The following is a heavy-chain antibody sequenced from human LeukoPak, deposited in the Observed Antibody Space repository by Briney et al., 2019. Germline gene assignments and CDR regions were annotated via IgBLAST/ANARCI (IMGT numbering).Heavy chain of an antibody. CDR1: GFTFDDYA. J-gene: IGHJ6*03. D-gene: IGHD5-18*01. CDR3: ARGSVQLWLRDTYYYMDV. CDR2: INWNGRIT. Sequence: GGSLRLSWPASGFTFDDYAMTWVRQVPGRGLEWVSGINWNGRITEYADSVKDRFTISRQNTKNSLYLYMNNLGGEDTALYFCARGSVQLWLRDTYYYMDVWGKGTTVTVSS. V-gene: IGHV3-20*04.